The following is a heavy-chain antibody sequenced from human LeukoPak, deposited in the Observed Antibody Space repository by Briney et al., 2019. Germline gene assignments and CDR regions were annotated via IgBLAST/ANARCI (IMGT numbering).Heavy chain of an antibody. CDR1: GDSISSYY. Sequence: PSETLSLTCTVSGDSISSYYWSWIRQPPGKGLEWIGYIYHSGSTNYNPSLKSRVTISVDTSKNQISLKLTSVTAADTAVYYCARHVLAARRYFDYWGQGTLVTVSS. V-gene: IGHV4-59*08. J-gene: IGHJ4*02. D-gene: IGHD6-6*01. CDR2: IYHSGST. CDR3: ARHVLAARRYFDY.